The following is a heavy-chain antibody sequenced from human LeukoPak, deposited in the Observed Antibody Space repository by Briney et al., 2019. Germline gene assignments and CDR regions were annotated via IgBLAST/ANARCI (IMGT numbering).Heavy chain of an antibody. CDR1: GYTFTSYG. J-gene: IGHJ4*02. CDR3: ARDRGLYDSSGYYDY. CDR2: ISAYNGNT. D-gene: IGHD3-22*01. Sequence: ASVKVSCKASGYTFTSYGISWVRQAPGQGLEWMGWISAYNGNTNYVQKLQGRVTMTTDTSTSTAYMELRSLRSDDTAVYYCARDRGLYDSSGYYDYWGQGTLVTVSS. V-gene: IGHV1-18*01.